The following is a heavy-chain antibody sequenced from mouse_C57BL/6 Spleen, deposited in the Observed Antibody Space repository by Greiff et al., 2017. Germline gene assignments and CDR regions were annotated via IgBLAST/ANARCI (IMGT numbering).Heavy chain of an antibody. CDR2: INPSNGGT. V-gene: IGHV1-53*01. CDR3: AREDDYYAMDY. CDR1: GYTFTSYG. J-gene: IGHJ4*01. Sequence: QVQLQQPGTELVKPGASVKLSCKASGYTFTSYGMHWVKQRPGQGLEWIGNINPSNGGTNYNEKFKSKATLTVDKSSSTAYMLLSSLTSEDSAVCYGAREDDYYAMDYWGQGTSVTVSS.